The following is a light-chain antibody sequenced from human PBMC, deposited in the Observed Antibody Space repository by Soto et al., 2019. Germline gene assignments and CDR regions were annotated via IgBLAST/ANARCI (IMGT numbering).Light chain of an antibody. V-gene: IGLV2-14*01. CDR1: SSDVGGYDY. J-gene: IGLJ1*01. CDR3: CSYSISTAYL. CDR2: EVS. Sequence: QSVLTQPASVSGSPGQSITISCTGTSSDVGGYDYVSWYQLHPGKAPKLMIFEVSNRPSGVSYRFSGSKSGNTASLTISGLQVEDEADYFCCSYSISTAYLFGAGTKVTVL.